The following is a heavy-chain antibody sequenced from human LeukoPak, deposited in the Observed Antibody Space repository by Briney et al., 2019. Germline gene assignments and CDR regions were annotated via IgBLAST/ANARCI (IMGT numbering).Heavy chain of an antibody. CDR2: IFTSGST. CDR1: GGSITSDY. Sequence: KPSETLSLTCTVVGGSITSDYWSWIRQPAGKGLEWIGRIFTSGSTTYNPSLKSRVTMSLDTSKNQFFLKLSSVTAADTAAYFCSRGGANDLWGQGTLVTVSP. V-gene: IGHV4-4*07. CDR3: SRGGANDL. D-gene: IGHD4/OR15-4a*01. J-gene: IGHJ5*02.